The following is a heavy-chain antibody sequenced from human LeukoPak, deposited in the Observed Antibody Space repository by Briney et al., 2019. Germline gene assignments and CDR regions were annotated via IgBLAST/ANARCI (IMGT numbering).Heavy chain of an antibody. D-gene: IGHD6-13*01. J-gene: IGHJ4*02. V-gene: IGHV3-30-3*01. CDR2: ISYDGSNK. CDR1: GFTFSSYA. Sequence: GGSLRLSSAASGFTFSSYAMHWVRQAPGKGLEWVAVISYDGSNKYYADSVKGRFTISRDNSKNTLYLQMNSLRAEDTAVYYCARDVAAAGVPDYWGQGTLVTVSS. CDR3: ARDVAAAGVPDY.